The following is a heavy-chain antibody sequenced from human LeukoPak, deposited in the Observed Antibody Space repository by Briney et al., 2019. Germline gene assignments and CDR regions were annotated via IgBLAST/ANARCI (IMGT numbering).Heavy chain of an antibody. J-gene: IGHJ4*02. CDR3: ARDRSVAATNTNFDY. CDR2: IIPIFDTA. D-gene: IGHD2-15*01. V-gene: IGHV1-69*13. Sequence: ASVKVSCKASGGTFSNYAISWVRQAPGQGLEWMGGIIPIFDTADYAQKFQGRLTITADDSTNTAYMELSSLRAEDTAVYYCARDRSVAATNTNFDYWGQGTLVTVSS. CDR1: GGTFSNYA.